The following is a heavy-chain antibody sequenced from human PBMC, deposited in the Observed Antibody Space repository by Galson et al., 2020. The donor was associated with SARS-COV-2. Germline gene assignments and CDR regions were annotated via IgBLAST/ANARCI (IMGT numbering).Heavy chain of an antibody. CDR3: ARIDSSGCRGNY. Sequence: ESGPTLVKPTQTLTLTCTFSGFSLTTSGMCVNWIRQPPGKALEWLARIDWDGDKYYSTSLKTRLTISKDTYKNQVVLTMTDMDPVDTATYYCARIDSSGCRGNYWGQGTPVTVSS. V-gene: IGHV2-70*11. D-gene: IGHD6-19*01. J-gene: IGHJ4*02. CDR2: IDWDGDK. CDR1: GFSLTTSGMC.